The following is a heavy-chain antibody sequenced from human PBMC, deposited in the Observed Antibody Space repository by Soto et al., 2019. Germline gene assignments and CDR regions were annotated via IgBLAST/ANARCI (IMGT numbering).Heavy chain of an antibody. J-gene: IGHJ6*02. V-gene: IGHV3-7*03. D-gene: IGHD3-10*01. CDR1: GFTFSSYW. Sequence: EVQLVESGGGLVQPGGSLRLSCAASGFTFSSYWMSWVRQAPGKGLEWVANMKQDGIEKYYVDSVKGRFTISRDNAKNSLYLQMNSLRAEDTAVYYGARNPPMTRGNGMDVGGQGTTVTVSS. CDR2: MKQDGIEK. CDR3: ARNPPMTRGNGMDV.